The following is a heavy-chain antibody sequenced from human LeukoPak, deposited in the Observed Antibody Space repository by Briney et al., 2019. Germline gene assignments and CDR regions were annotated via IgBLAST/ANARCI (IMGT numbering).Heavy chain of an antibody. J-gene: IGHJ4*02. CDR3: ARDRQVDGAFDY. CDR2: ISSSGGTM. Sequence: GGSLRLSCAASGFTFSSYGMNWVRQAPGKGLEWVSYISSSGGTMYYADSAKGRFTISRDNAKNSLYLQMNSLRVEDTAVYYCARDRQVDGAFDYWGQGTLVTVTS. CDR1: GFTFSSYG. D-gene: IGHD6-19*01. V-gene: IGHV3-48*03.